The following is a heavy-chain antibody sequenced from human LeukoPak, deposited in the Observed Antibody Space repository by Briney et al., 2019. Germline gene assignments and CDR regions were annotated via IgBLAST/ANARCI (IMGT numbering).Heavy chain of an antibody. CDR2: IIPILGIA. CDR3: ARGCYDFWSGYYTEDGFDY. CDR1: GGTFSSYA. J-gene: IGHJ4*02. V-gene: IGHV1-69*04. D-gene: IGHD3-3*01. Sequence: SVKVSCKASGGTFSSYAINWVRQAPGQGLEWMGRIIPILGIANYAQKFQGRVTITADKSTSTAYMELSSLRSEDTAVYYCARGCYDFWSGYYTEDGFDYWGQGTLVTVSS.